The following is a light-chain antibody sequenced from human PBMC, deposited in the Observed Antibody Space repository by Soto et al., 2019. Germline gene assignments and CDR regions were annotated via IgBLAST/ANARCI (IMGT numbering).Light chain of an antibody. Sequence: QSVLTQPPSASGTPGQTVTISCSGSSSNIGHNSVNWYQQFPGTAPKLLIDSSNQRPSGVPDRFSGSKSGTSATLAITELQTEDEADYYCASWDVNLNSVAFGGGTKLTVL. CDR3: ASWDVNLNSVA. CDR2: SSN. CDR1: SSNIGHNS. J-gene: IGLJ2*01. V-gene: IGLV1-44*01.